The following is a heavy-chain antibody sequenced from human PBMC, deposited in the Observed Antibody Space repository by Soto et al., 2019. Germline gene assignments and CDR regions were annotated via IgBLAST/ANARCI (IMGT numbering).Heavy chain of an antibody. CDR3: AAGGGPPRYY. Sequence: QLQLQESGSGLVKPSQTLSLTCAVSGGSISSGGYSWSWIRQPPGKGLEWIGYIYHSGSTYYNPSHXSXVXIXLDRSKNQFSLKLSSVTAADTAVYYCAAGGGPPRYYWGQGTLVTVSS. CDR1: GGSISSGGYS. J-gene: IGHJ4*02. CDR2: IYHSGST. V-gene: IGHV4-30-2*01. D-gene: IGHD1-26*01.